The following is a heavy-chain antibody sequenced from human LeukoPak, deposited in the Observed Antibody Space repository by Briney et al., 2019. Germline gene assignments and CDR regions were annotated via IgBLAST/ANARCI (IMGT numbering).Heavy chain of an antibody. CDR3: AKEGYDILTGYPY. CDR1: GFTFSSYA. D-gene: IGHD3-9*01. Sequence: PGGSLRLSCAASGFTFSSYAMSWVRQAPGRGLEWVSAISGSGGSAYYADSVKGRFTISRDNSKNTLYLQMNSLRAEDTAVYYCAKEGYDILTGYPYWGQGTLVTVSS. CDR2: ISGSGGSA. J-gene: IGHJ4*02. V-gene: IGHV3-23*01.